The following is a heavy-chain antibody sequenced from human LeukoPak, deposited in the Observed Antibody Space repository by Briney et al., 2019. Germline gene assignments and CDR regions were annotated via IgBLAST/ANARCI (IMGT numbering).Heavy chain of an antibody. J-gene: IGHJ3*02. Sequence: ASVKVSFKASGYTFTFSGYYRHWVRQAPGQGLEWMGWINPNGGTTNYEKKFQGRVTMTRDTSISTAYMELSRLRSDDTAVYYWARVTLTTMNAFDIWGQGTMVTVSS. CDR2: INPNGGTT. D-gene: IGHD4-11*01. CDR1: GYTFTFSGYY. V-gene: IGHV1-2*02. CDR3: ARVTLTTMNAFDI.